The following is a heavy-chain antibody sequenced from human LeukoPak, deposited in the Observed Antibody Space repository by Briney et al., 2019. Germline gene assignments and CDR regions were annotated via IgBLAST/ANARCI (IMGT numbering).Heavy chain of an antibody. D-gene: IGHD5-18*01. CDR2: INHSGST. Sequence: PSETLSLTCAVYGGSFSGYYWSWIRQPPGKGLEWIGEINHSGSTNYNPSLKSRVTISVDTSKNQFSLKLSSVTAADMAVYYCARARRGYSYGKYFDYWGQGTLVTVSS. CDR1: GGSFSGYY. V-gene: IGHV4-34*01. J-gene: IGHJ4*02. CDR3: ARARRGYSYGKYFDY.